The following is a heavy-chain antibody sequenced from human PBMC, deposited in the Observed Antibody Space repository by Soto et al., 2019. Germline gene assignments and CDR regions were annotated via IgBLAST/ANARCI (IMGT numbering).Heavy chain of an antibody. CDR3: AKDGSQKDDDGNWLGS. J-gene: IGHJ5*01. D-gene: IGHD3-16*01. CDR2: ISWDGGTT. CDR1: GFNFEDYA. V-gene: IGHV3-43*01. Sequence: GGSQRLSCTASGFNFEDYAIHWVRQAPGKALEWVSLISWDGGTTYYTHSVKGRFTISRDNSKNSLYLQMNSLRPEDTALYYCAKDGSQKDDDGNWLGSRGQGTLVTVSS.